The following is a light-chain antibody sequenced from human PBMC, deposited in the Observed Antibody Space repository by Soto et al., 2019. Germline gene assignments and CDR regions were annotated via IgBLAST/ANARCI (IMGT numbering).Light chain of an antibody. CDR1: QSVSRR. CDR2: GAS. Sequence: EIVLTQSPGTLSLSPGGRSTVSCMASQSVSRRLAWYQHRPGQSPRLLISGASMRASGVPVRFSGSGSGTDFTLTISRLEPEDFAVYYCQHYGETPITFGLGTRLEIK. V-gene: IGKV3-20*01. J-gene: IGKJ5*01. CDR3: QHYGETPIT.